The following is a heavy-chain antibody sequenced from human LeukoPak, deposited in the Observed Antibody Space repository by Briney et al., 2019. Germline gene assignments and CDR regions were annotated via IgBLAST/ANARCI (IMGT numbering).Heavy chain of an antibody. CDR2: IRSKAYGGTT. CDR3: AQSGSYAAFDY. CDR1: GFTFGDYA. D-gene: IGHD3-16*01. Sequence: PGGSLRLSCTASGFTFGDYAMSWVRQAPGKGLEWVGFIRSKAYGGTTEYAASVKGRFTISRDDSKSIAYLQMNSLKTEDTAVYYRAQSGSYAAFDYWGQGTLVTVSS. V-gene: IGHV3-49*04. J-gene: IGHJ4*02.